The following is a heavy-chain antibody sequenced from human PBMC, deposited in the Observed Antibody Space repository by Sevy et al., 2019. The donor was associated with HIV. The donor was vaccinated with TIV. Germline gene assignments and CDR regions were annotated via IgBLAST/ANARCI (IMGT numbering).Heavy chain of an antibody. J-gene: IGHJ4*02. CDR2: VNHRGST. V-gene: IGHV4-34*01. CDR1: GGSLTDYY. D-gene: IGHD1-26*01. Sequence: SETLSLTCSVYGGSLTDYYWTGIRQPPGKGLEWIGEVNHRGSTNYNPSLKSRVTISIDTSKNQFSLKLNSMTAADTAVYYCARDFEAGAHFDYWGRGTLVTVSS. CDR3: ARDFEAGAHFDY.